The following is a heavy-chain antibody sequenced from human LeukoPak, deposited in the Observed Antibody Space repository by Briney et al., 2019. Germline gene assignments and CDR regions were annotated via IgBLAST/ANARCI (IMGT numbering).Heavy chain of an antibody. Sequence: SETLSLTCTVSAGSVSSGNYYWHWIRQPPGEGLEWIGFIYYIGTTNYNPSLKSRVTISVDTSKNHFSLKLTSVTAADTAVYYCARDAGGFSNQPLPIPYGMDVWGQGTTVTVSS. CDR3: ARDAGGFSNQPLPIPYGMDV. CDR1: AGSVSSGNYY. CDR2: IYYIGTT. V-gene: IGHV4-61*03. J-gene: IGHJ6*02. D-gene: IGHD3-10*01.